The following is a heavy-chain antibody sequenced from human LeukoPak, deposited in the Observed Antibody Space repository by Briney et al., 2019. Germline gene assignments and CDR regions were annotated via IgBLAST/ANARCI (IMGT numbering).Heavy chain of an antibody. J-gene: IGHJ4*02. CDR2: FDPEDGET. CDR1: GYTLTELS. Sequence: ASVKVSCKVSGYTLTELSMHWVRQAPGKGLEWMGGFDPEDGETIYARKFQGRVTMTEDTSTDTAYMELSSLRSEDTAVYYCATVESARSFDWLLLFDYWGQGTLVTVSS. V-gene: IGHV1-24*01. D-gene: IGHD3-9*01. CDR3: ATVESARSFDWLLLFDY.